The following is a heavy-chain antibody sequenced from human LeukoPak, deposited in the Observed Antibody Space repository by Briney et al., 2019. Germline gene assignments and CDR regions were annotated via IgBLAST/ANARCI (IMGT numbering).Heavy chain of an antibody. V-gene: IGHV3-9*01. J-gene: IGHJ1*01. CDR3: AKDISTRPKYFQH. CDR2: ISWNSGSI. CDR1: GFIVSSTY. Sequence: GGSLRLSCAASGFIVSSTYMSWVRQAPGKGLEGVSGISWNSGSIGYADSVKGRFTISRDNAKNSLYLQMNSLRAEDTALYYCAKDISTRPKYFQHWGQGTLVTVSS.